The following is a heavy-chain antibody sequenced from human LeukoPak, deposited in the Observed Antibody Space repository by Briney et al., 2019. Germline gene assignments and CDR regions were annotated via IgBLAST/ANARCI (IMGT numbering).Heavy chain of an antibody. Sequence: GGSLRLSCAASGFTFSSYAMNWVRQAPGEGLEWISAISGSGGSTYYADSVKGRFTISRDNSKNTLYLQMSSLRAEDTAVYYCAKWGGATCYTGRYYYYMDVWGKGTTVTVSS. D-gene: IGHD2-2*02. CDR3: AKWGGATCYTGRYYYYMDV. V-gene: IGHV3-23*01. J-gene: IGHJ6*03. CDR2: ISGSGGST. CDR1: GFTFSSYA.